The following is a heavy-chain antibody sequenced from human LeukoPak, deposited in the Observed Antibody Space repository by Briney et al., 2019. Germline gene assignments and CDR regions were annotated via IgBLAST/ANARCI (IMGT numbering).Heavy chain of an antibody. Sequence: PSEPLSLPCIVSGGSISSYYWSWIRQPPGKGLEWIGYIYSSGSTDYNPSLKSRVTISLDTSNRQFSLKLTSLTAADTAVYYRARHVGIHLWSLYFDYWGQGALVTVSS. CDR1: GGSISSYY. D-gene: IGHD5-18*01. CDR3: ARHVGIHLWSLYFDY. V-gene: IGHV4-59*08. J-gene: IGHJ4*02. CDR2: IYSSGST.